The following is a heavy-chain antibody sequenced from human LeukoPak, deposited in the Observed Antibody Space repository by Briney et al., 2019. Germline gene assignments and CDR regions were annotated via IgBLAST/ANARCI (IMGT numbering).Heavy chain of an antibody. V-gene: IGHV3-7*01. Sequence: VGSLRLSCAASGFTFSGYWISLVRQAPGQGLGWVANINKDGSDKYYVDSVYGRFTISSDNAKNSLFLQMGSMRVEYTAVYYCAREYTDGYNSSWYGLRNWGRGTLVSVS. J-gene: IGHJ2*01. CDR1: GFTFSGYW. CDR3: AREYTDGYNSSWYGLRN. D-gene: IGHD6-13*01. CDR2: INKDGSDK.